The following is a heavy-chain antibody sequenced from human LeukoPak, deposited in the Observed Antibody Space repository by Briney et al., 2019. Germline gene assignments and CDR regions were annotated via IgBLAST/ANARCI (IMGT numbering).Heavy chain of an antibody. CDR1: GYTFTGYY. Sequence: GASVKVSCKASGYTFTGYYMHWVRQAPGQGLEWMGWINPNSGGTNYAQKFQGRVTMTRDTSISTAYMELSRLRSDDTAVYYCARDSDIVATIQGYWGQGTLVTVSS. J-gene: IGHJ4*02. CDR2: INPNSGGT. CDR3: ARDSDIVATIQGY. V-gene: IGHV1-2*02. D-gene: IGHD5-12*01.